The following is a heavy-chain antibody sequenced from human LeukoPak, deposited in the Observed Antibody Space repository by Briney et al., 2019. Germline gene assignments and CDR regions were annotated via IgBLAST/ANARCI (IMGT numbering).Heavy chain of an antibody. V-gene: IGHV3-72*01. CDR1: GFIFSDHY. CDR2: IRNKVKSYTT. Sequence: SGGSLRLSCAASGFIFSDHYMDWVRQAPGKRLEWVGRIRNKVKSYTTEYAASVKGRFSISRDDSKNSLFLQMNSLKTEDTAFYYCVRGDGYWGQGTLVTVSS. J-gene: IGHJ4*02. CDR3: VRGDGY.